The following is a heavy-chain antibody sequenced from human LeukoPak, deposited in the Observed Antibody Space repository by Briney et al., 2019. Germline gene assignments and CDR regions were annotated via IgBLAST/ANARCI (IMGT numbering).Heavy chain of an antibody. CDR3: AMARSLFGYYYYYMDV. D-gene: IGHD3-10*01. CDR2: INDSGRT. J-gene: IGHJ6*03. V-gene: IGHV4-34*01. Sequence: SGTLSLTCAVYGGSFSSYYWSWIRQPPGKGLEWIGEINDSGRTNYNPSLKSRVTISVDTSKNQYSLKLRSVTAADTAVYYCAMARSLFGYYYYYMDVWGKGTTVTISS. CDR1: GGSFSSYY.